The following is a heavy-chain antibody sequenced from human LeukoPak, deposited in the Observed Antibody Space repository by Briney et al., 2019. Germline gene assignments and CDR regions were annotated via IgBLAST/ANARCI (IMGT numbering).Heavy chain of an antibody. J-gene: IGHJ4*02. CDR2: INPNTGAT. Sequence: ASVKVSCKASGCTLTGYYLHWARQAPGQGLEWMGWINPNTGATHSAQKFQGRITMTRDSSISTAYMDLSRLRSDDTAVYYCARDRVGSGWPRPYYFEVWGQGTLVTVSS. D-gene: IGHD6-19*01. CDR3: ARDRVGSGWPRPYYFEV. V-gene: IGHV1-2*02. CDR1: GCTLTGYY.